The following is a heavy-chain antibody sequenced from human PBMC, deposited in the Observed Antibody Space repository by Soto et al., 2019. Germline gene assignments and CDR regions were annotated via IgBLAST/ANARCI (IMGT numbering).Heavy chain of an antibody. CDR2: ISAYNGNT. CDR1: GYTFTSYG. D-gene: IGHD6-13*01. Sequence: QVQLVQSGAEVKKPGASVKVSCKASGYTFTSYGISWVRQAPGQGLEWMGWISAYNGNTNYAQKLQGRVTMTTDTPTSTAYMELRSLRSDDTAVYYCARGTPQGLLAAAFSGYYMDVWGKGTTVTVSS. V-gene: IGHV1-18*01. CDR3: ARGTPQGLLAAAFSGYYMDV. J-gene: IGHJ6*03.